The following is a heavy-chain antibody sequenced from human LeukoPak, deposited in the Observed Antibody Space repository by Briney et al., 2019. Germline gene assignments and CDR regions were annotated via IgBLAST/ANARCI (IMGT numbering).Heavy chain of an antibody. CDR1: GFTFSSYA. CDR3: ARDSLGMVRGVISQYYYGMDV. V-gene: IGHV3-30*04. Sequence: GRSLRLSCAASGFTFSSYAMHWVRQAPGKGLEWVAVISYDGSNKYYADSVKGRFTISRDNSKNTLYPQMNSLRAEDTAVYYCARDSLGMVRGVISQYYYGMDVWGKGTTVTVSS. CDR2: ISYDGSNK. J-gene: IGHJ6*04. D-gene: IGHD3-10*01.